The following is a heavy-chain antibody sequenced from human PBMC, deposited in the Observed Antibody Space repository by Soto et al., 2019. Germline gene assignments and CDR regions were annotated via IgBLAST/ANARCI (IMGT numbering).Heavy chain of an antibody. CDR3: ARGAGAPTHIWAPLVVFDY. CDR1: GYTFTSYA. J-gene: IGHJ4*02. Sequence: GASVKVSCKASGYTFTSYAMHWVRQAPGQRLEWMGWINAGNGNTKYSQKFQGRVTITRDTSASTAYMELSSLRSEDTAVYYCARGAGAPTHIWAPLVVFDYWGQGTLVTVSS. V-gene: IGHV1-3*01. D-gene: IGHD2-15*01. CDR2: INAGNGNT.